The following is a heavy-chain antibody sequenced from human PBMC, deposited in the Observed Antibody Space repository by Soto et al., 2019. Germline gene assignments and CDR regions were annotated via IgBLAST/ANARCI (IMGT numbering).Heavy chain of an antibody. CDR2: VNHSGSP. Sequence: VQLQQWGAGLLKPSETLSLTCAVYGGSSSSFYWSWIRQSPGKGLEWIGEVNHSGSPIYNPSLKTRATISLDASKNQFSLTLSSLTAADTAVYYCADQTSAGYFDPWGQGTLVTVSS. J-gene: IGHJ4*02. CDR1: GGSSSSFY. CDR3: ADQTSAGYFDP. D-gene: IGHD6-13*01. V-gene: IGHV4-34*02.